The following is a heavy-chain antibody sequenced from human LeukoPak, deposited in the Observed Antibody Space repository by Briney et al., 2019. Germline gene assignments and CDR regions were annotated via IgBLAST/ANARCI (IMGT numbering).Heavy chain of an antibody. Sequence: GGSLRLSCAASGFTFSSYSMNWVRQAPGKGLEWVSYISSSSSTIYYADSVKGRFTISRDNSKNTIYLQMNSLRVEDTALYYCTKDTAMLYNPPSYYSDYWGQGTLVTVSS. D-gene: IGHD5-18*01. J-gene: IGHJ4*02. CDR3: TKDTAMLYNPPSYYSDY. CDR2: ISSSSSTI. CDR1: GFTFSSYS. V-gene: IGHV3-48*01.